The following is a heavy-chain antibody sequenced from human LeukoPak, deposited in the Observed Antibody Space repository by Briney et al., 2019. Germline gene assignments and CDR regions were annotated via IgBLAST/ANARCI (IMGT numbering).Heavy chain of an antibody. D-gene: IGHD3-16*01. CDR2: IISSSSSI. CDR3: AKGFYSDVSY. V-gene: IGHV3-21*01. J-gene: IGHJ4*02. CDR1: GFTFSSYS. Sequence: GGSLRLSCAASGFTFSSYSMNWVRQAPGKGLEWVSSIISSSSSIYYADSVKGRFTISRDNAKNSLFLQMNSLRAEDTAVYYCAKGFYSDVSYWGQGTPVTVSS.